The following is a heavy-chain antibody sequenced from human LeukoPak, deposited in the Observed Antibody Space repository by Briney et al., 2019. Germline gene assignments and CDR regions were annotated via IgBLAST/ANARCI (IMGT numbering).Heavy chain of an antibody. CDR1: GFTFSSYA. CDR3: AKDGKRSGYSYGVLQPNWFDP. CDR2: ISGSGGST. V-gene: IGHV3-23*01. Sequence: PGGSLRLSCAASGFTFSSYAMSWVRQAPGKGLEWVSAISGSGGSTYYADSVKGRFTISRDNSKNTLYLQMNSLRAEDTAVYYCAKDGKRSGYSYGVLQPNWFDPWGQGTLVTVSS. J-gene: IGHJ5*02. D-gene: IGHD5-18*01.